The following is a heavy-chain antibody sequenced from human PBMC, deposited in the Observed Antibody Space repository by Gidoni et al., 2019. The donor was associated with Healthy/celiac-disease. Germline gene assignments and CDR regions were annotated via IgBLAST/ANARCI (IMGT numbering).Heavy chain of an antibody. CDR1: GGSFSGYY. J-gene: IGHJ1*01. V-gene: IGHV4-34*01. D-gene: IGHD2-2*01. CDR3: ARGGRRDIVVVPAAREYFQH. Sequence: QVQLQQWGAGLLKPSETLSLTCAVYGGSFSGYYWSWIRQPPGKGLEWIGEINHSGSTNYNPSLKGRVTISVDTSKNQFSLKLSSVTAADTAVYYCARGGRRDIVVVPAAREYFQHWGQGTLVTVSS. CDR2: INHSGST.